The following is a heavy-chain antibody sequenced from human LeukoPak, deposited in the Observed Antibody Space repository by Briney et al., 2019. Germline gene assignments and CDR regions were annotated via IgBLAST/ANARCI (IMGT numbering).Heavy chain of an antibody. V-gene: IGHV1-69*13. CDR3: AREGGYDSSGYYYGSLVY. D-gene: IGHD3-22*01. J-gene: IGHJ4*02. CDR2: IIPIFGTA. CDR1: GGTFSSYA. Sequence: SVKVSCKASGGTFSSYAISWVRQAPGQGLEWMGGIIPIFGTANYAQKFQGRVTITADESTSTAYMELSSLRSEDTAVYYCAREGGYDSSGYYYGSLVYWGQGTLVTVSS.